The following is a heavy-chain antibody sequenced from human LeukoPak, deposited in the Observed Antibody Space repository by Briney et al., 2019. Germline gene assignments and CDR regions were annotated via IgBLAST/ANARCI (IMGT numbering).Heavy chain of an antibody. CDR1: GYTLTELS. CDR3: ATAGGSSWSKEGYYFDY. D-gene: IGHD6-13*01. CDR2: FDPEDGET. Sequence: GASVKVSCKVSGYTLTELSMHWVRQAPGKGLEWMGGFDPEDGETIYAQKFQGRVTMTEDTSTDTAYMELSSLRSEDTAVYYCATAGGSSWSKEGYYFDYWGQGTLVTVSS. V-gene: IGHV1-24*01. J-gene: IGHJ4*02.